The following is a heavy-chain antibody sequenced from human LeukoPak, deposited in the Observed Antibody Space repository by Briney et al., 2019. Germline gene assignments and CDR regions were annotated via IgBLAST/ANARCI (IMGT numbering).Heavy chain of an antibody. V-gene: IGHV3-30*18. CDR3: AKDLYYYDSSGKTPVDY. Sequence: PGGSLRLSCAASGFTFSSYGMHWVRQAPGKGLEWVAVISYDGSNKYYADSVKGRFTISRDNSKNTLYLQMNSLRAEDTAVYYCAKDLYYYDSSGKTPVDYWGQGTLVTVSS. J-gene: IGHJ4*02. CDR1: GFTFSSYG. CDR2: ISYDGSNK. D-gene: IGHD3-22*01.